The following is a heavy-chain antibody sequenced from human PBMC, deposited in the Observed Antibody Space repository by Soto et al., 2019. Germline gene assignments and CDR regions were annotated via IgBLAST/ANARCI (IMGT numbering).Heavy chain of an antibody. CDR2: TYYNGNA. CDR1: VCSIDRRNYY. CDR3: ARHFVAVVIKGWGY. J-gene: IGHJ4*02. Sequence: SLPGAVSVCSIDRRNYYWDLVRQPPGKGLEWIGTTYYNGNAYYNPSLKSRVTMSVDTSKNQFSLKLISVTAADTAVYYCARHFVAVVIKGWGYWGQGTLVTVSS. V-gene: IGHV4-39*01. D-gene: IGHD3-22*01.